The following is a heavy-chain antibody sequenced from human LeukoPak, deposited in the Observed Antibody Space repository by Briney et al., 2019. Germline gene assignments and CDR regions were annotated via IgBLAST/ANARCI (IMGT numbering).Heavy chain of an antibody. CDR3: VREAATDYYDSSGYYRQTEVFDA. J-gene: IGHJ3*01. CDR1: GGSISSSNW. CDR2: ISHDGST. D-gene: IGHD3-22*01. Sequence: SGTLSLTCVVSGGSISSSNWWSWVRQPPEKGLEWIGEISHDGSTNYNPSLKSRVTISVDTSKNQFSLKLRSVTAAVTAVYYCVREAATDYYDSSGYYRQTEVFDAWGQGTMVTVSS. V-gene: IGHV4-4*02.